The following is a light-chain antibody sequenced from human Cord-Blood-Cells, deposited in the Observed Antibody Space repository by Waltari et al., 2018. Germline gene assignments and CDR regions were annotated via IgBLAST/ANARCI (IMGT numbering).Light chain of an antibody. J-gene: IGKJ1*01. Sequence: DIQMTQSPSSLSASVGDRVTITCRASQGNRNYVAWYQQKPGKVPKLLIYAASTLQSGVPSRCSGSVSGTDFTRTISSLKPEDVASYHCPKYNSANPWKFGQGHKVE. CDR3: PKYNSANPWK. CDR1: QGNRNY. V-gene: IGKV1-27*01. CDR2: AAS.